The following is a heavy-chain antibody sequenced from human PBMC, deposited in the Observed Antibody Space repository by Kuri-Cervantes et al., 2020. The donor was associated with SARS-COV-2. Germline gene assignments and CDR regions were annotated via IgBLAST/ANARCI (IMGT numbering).Heavy chain of an antibody. CDR2: INHSGST. V-gene: IGHV4-34*01. D-gene: IGHD3-22*01. CDR3: ARLVGPYDSSGYYKVLFDY. CDR1: GGSFSGYY. Sequence: GSLRLSCAVYGGSFSGYYWSWIRQPPGKGLEWIGEINHSGSTNYNPSLKSRVTMSVDTSKNQFSLKLSSVTAADTAVYYCARLVGPYDSSGYYKVLFDYWGQGTLVTVSS. J-gene: IGHJ4*02.